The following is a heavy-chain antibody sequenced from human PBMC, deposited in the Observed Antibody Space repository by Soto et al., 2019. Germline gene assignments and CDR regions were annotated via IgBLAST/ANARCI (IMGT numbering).Heavy chain of an antibody. V-gene: IGHV3-11*01. CDR1: GFTFSDYY. Sequence: PGGSLRLSCAAPGFTFSDYYMSWIRQAPGKGLEWVSYISSSGSTIYYADSVKGRFTISRDNAKNSLYLQMNSLRAEDTAVYYCARNLPTYGDYVGYFDYWGQGTLVTVSS. J-gene: IGHJ4*02. CDR3: ARNLPTYGDYVGYFDY. D-gene: IGHD4-17*01. CDR2: ISSSGSTI.